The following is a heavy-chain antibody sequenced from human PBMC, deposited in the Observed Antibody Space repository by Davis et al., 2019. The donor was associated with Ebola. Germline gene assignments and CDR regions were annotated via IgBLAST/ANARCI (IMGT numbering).Heavy chain of an antibody. CDR1: GFSFGSYN. D-gene: IGHD5-12*01. CDR3: AKDFGGYSGYAVVDYYYGMDD. CDR2: ISYDGRYK. V-gene: IGHV3-30*18. Sequence: GESLKISCVASGFSFGSYNMNWVRQAPGKGPEWVAIISYDGRYKYYADSVKGRFTISRDNSKSTLYLEMNSLRAEDTAVYYCAKDFGGYSGYAVVDYYYGMDDWGLGTTVTVSS. J-gene: IGHJ6*02.